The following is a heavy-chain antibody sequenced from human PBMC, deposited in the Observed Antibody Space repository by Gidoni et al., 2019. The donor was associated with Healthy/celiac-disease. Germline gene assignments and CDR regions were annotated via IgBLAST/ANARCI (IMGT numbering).Heavy chain of an antibody. D-gene: IGHD3-10*01. CDR2: ISYDGSNK. V-gene: IGHV3-30-3*01. Sequence: QVQRVECGGGVVQPGRSLRLSCAASGVTFSSYAMPWFRQAPGKGLEWMAVISYDGSNKYCADSVKGRFTITRDKSKNTLYLQMNSLRAEDTAVNYCARDNLLVRIGETYYYYYGMDVWGQGSTVTVSS. CDR1: GVTFSSYA. J-gene: IGHJ6*02. CDR3: ARDNLLVRIGETYYYYYGMDV.